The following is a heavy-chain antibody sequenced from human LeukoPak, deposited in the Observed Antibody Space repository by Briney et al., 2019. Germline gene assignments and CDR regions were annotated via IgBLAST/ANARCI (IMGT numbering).Heavy chain of an antibody. J-gene: IGHJ6*02. CDR3: ANGDCSGGSCSTRGDYYYGMDV. D-gene: IGHD2-15*01. CDR2: ISYDGSNK. V-gene: IGHV3-30*18. Sequence: GGSLRLSCAASGFTFSSYRMHWVRQAPGKGLEWVAVISYDGSNKYYADSVKGRFTISRDNSKNTLYLQMNSLRAEDTAVYYCANGDCSGGSCSTRGDYYYGMDVWGQGTTVTVSS. CDR1: GFTFSSYR.